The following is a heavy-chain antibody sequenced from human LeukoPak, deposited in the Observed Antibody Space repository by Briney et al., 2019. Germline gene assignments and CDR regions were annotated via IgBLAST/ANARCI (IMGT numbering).Heavy chain of an antibody. D-gene: IGHD1-26*01. CDR3: ATNRVGTYDRPFDI. J-gene: IGHJ3*02. CDR2: IHYTGTT. CDR1: GGSINSHY. Sequence: SETLSLTCIVSGGSINSHYWSWIRQTPWKGLEWIGDIHYTGTTKYNPSVKSRVTISIDTSKNQFSLELSSVTATDTAVYFCATNRVGTYDRPFDIWGQGTMVTVSS. V-gene: IGHV4-59*08.